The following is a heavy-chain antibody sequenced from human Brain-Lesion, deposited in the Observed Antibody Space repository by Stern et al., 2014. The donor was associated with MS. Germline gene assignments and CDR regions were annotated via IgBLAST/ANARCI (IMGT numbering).Heavy chain of an antibody. J-gene: IGHJ4*02. CDR2: ISYSGNT. CDR3: ARVTEFLRFFYPDY. V-gene: IGHV4-31*03. Sequence: VHLVESGPGLVKPSQTLSLTCTVSGGAVSSGDRYWSWIRQHPEKGLGWIGYISYSGNTYYNPSLESRVTISMDRSKNQFSLKLRSVTAADTAVYYCARVTEFLRFFYPDYWGQGIRVTVSS. D-gene: IGHD3-3*01. CDR1: GGAVSSGDRY.